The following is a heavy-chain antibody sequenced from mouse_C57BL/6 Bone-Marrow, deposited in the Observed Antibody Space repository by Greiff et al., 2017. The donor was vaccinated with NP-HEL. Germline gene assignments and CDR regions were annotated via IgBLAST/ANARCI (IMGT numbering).Heavy chain of an antibody. V-gene: IGHV1-82*01. CDR3: ARGNYYYGSAWLAY. CDR2: IYPGDGDT. Sequence: QVQLQQSGPELVKPGASVKISCKASGYAFSSSWMNWVKQRPGKGLEWIGRIYPGDGDTNYNGKFKGKATLTADKSSSTAYMQLSSLTSEDSAVYFCARGNYYYGSAWLAYWGQGTLVTVSA. CDR1: GYAFSSSW. D-gene: IGHD1-1*01. J-gene: IGHJ3*01.